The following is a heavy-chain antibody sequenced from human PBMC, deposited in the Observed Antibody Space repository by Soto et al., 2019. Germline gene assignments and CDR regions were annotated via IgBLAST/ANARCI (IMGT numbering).Heavy chain of an antibody. CDR1: GFTFSSYA. J-gene: IGHJ4*02. CDR2: ISYDGSNK. Sequence: GGSLRLSCAASGFTFSSYAMHWVRQAPGKGLEWVAVISYDGSNKYYADSVKGRFTISRDNSKNTLYLQMNSLRAEDTAVYYCARVEVPETGHHFDYWGQGTLVTVSS. V-gene: IGHV3-30*04. D-gene: IGHD2-2*01. CDR3: ARVEVPETGHHFDY.